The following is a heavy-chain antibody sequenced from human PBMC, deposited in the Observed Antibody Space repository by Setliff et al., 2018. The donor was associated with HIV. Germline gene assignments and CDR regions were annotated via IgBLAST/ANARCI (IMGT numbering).Heavy chain of an antibody. CDR2: IFYSGST. CDR1: GGSISRSRNY. V-gene: IGHV4-39*02. D-gene: IGHD3-10*01. Sequence: PSETLSLTCTVSGGSISRSRNYWGWIRQPPGKGLEWIGSIFYSGSTYYNPSLKSRPTISVDTSKNQFSLKLNSVTAADTAVYYCARDAITLIRGITAFDYWGQGTLVTVSS. J-gene: IGHJ4*02. CDR3: ARDAITLIRGITAFDY.